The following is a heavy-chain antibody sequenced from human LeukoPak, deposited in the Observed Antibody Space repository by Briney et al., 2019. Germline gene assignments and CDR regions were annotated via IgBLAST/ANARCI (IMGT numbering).Heavy chain of an antibody. V-gene: IGHV3-74*01. CDR1: GFTFSSYW. CDR3: ARDRDYYEPRID. Sequence: PGGSLRLSCAASGFTFSSYWMHWVRQAPGKGLVWVSRINSDGSSTSYADSVKGRFTISRDNAKSTLYLQMNSLRAEDTAVYYCARDRDYYEPRIDWGQGTLVTVSS. J-gene: IGHJ4*02. D-gene: IGHD3-22*01. CDR2: INSDGSST.